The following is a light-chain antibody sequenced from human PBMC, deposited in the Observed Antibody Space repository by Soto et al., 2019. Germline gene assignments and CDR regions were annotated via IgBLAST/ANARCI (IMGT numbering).Light chain of an antibody. V-gene: IGKV3-20*01. CDR1: QSVSSSY. J-gene: IGKJ3*01. Sequence: EIVLTQSPGTLSLSPGERVTLSCRASQSVSSSYLAWYQQKPGQAPRLLIYGASSRATGIPDRFSGSGSGTDFTLTISRLEPEDFAVYYCQQYGSSLLFPFGPGTKVDIK. CDR2: GAS. CDR3: QQYGSSLLFP.